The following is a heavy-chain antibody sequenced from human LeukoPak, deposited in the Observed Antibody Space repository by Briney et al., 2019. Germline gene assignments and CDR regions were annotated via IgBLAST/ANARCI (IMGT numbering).Heavy chain of an antibody. J-gene: IGHJ4*02. D-gene: IGHD3-22*01. CDR2: TSSDLNVK. V-gene: IGHV3-30*18. Sequence: GGSLRLSCATSGFTFRNYVIHWVRQAPGKGLEWVAVTSSDLNVKLYADSVKGRFTISRDNSRSTLYLQMNSLRAEDTAVYYCAKDISRINVIIVAPGRGIDYWGQGTLVTVSS. CDR3: AKDISRINVIIVAPGRGIDY. CDR1: GFTFRNYV.